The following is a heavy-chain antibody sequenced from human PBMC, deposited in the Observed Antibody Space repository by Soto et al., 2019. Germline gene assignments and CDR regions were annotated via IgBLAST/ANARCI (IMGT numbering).Heavy chain of an antibody. CDR2: ISGSGGST. CDR1: GLTFSSYA. D-gene: IGHD3-10*01. Sequence: SCAASGLTFSSYAMSWVRQAPGKGLEWVSAISGSGGSTYYADSVKGRFTISRDNSKNTLYLQMNSLRAEDTAVNYCAKDRSTYYLVPPFDPWGQGTLVTVSS. V-gene: IGHV3-23*01. CDR3: AKDRSTYYLVPPFDP. J-gene: IGHJ5*02.